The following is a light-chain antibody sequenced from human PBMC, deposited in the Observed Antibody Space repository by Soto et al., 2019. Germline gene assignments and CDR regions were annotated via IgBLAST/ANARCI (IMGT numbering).Light chain of an antibody. Sequence: QSALTQPPSASGSPGQPVTISCTGTSSDVGGYNYVSWYQQHPGKAPKLMIYEVSKRPSGVPDRFSGSKSGNTASLTVSGLQAEDEVIYSCTSYTGTNIYFFLETGTKATAL. CDR1: SSDVGGYNY. CDR2: EVS. CDR3: TSYTGTNIYFF. J-gene: IGLJ1*01. V-gene: IGLV2-8*01.